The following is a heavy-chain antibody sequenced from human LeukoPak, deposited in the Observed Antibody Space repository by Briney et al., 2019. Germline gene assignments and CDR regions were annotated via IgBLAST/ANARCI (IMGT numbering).Heavy chain of an antibody. CDR3: ARGVSSSWYLSTYYYMDV. Sequence: SETLSLTRAVYGGSFSGYYWSWIRQPPGKGLEWIGEINHSGSTNYNPSLKSRVTISVDTSKNQFSLKLSSVTAADTAAYYCARGVSSSWYLSTYYYMDVWGKGTTVTVSS. V-gene: IGHV4-34*01. CDR2: INHSGST. D-gene: IGHD6-13*01. CDR1: GGSFSGYY. J-gene: IGHJ6*03.